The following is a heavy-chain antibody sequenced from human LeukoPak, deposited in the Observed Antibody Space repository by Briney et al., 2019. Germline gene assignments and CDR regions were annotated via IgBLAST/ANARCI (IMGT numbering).Heavy chain of an antibody. Sequence: ASVKVSCKASGYTFTGYYMHWVRQAPGQGLEWMGWISAYNGNTNYAQKLQGRVTMTTDTSTSTAYMELRSLRSDDTAVYYCARSWLRYTSWFDPWGQGTLVTVSS. J-gene: IGHJ5*02. CDR2: ISAYNGNT. V-gene: IGHV1-18*04. CDR1: GYTFTGYY. D-gene: IGHD3-9*01. CDR3: ARSWLRYTSWFDP.